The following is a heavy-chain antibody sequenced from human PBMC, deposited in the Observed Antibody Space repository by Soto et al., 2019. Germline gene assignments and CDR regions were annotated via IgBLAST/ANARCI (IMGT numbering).Heavy chain of an antibody. Sequence: QITLNESGPTPVKPRQTLTLTCTLSGFSLTTSGVGVGWIRQSPGKAPEWLALIYWDDDKRYSPSLKSRLTTPKETSKIQVVLTRADLDPADTPTYYCAHRVLRTVFGLVTTTAIYFDFWGQGTPVAVSS. V-gene: IGHV2-5*02. CDR3: AHRVLRTVFGLVTTTAIYFDF. D-gene: IGHD3-3*01. CDR1: GFSLTTSGVG. J-gene: IGHJ4*02. CDR2: IYWDDDK.